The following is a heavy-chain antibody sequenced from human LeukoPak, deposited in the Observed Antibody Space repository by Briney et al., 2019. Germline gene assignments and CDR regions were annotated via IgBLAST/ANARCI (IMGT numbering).Heavy chain of an antibody. D-gene: IGHD5-18*01. J-gene: IGHJ2*01. V-gene: IGHV3-23*01. CDR2: IGGSGSTT. Sequence: GALRLSCAASGFTFSSYSMNWVRQAPGKGLEWVSAIGGSGSTTYYADSVKGRFTISRDNSKNTLYLQMNSLRAEDTAVYYCAKDTASSWWYFDLWGRGTLVTVSS. CDR1: GFTFSSYS. CDR3: AKDTASSWWYFDL.